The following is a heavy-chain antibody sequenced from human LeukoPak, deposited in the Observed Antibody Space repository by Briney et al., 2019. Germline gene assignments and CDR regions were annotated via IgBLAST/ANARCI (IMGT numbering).Heavy chain of an antibody. Sequence: SETLSLTCAVYGGSFSGHYWSWIRQPPGKGLEWIGEINQSGSTNYNPSLKSRVTISVDTSKKQFSQRLSPVTAADTAVYYCAAGCSSTSCYWYYYTDVWGKGTTVTVSS. D-gene: IGHD2-2*01. CDR3: AAGCSSTSCYWYYYTDV. J-gene: IGHJ6*03. V-gene: IGHV4-34*01. CDR1: GGSFSGHY. CDR2: INQSGST.